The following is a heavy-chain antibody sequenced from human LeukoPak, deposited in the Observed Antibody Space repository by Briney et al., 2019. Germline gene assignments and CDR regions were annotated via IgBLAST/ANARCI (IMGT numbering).Heavy chain of an antibody. CDR2: ISAYNGNT. CDR1: GYTFTSYG. V-gene: IGHV1-18*01. J-gene: IGHJ3*02. D-gene: IGHD3-22*01. Sequence: GASVKVSCKASGYTFTSYGISWVRQAPGQGLEWMGWISAYNGNTNYAQKLQGRVTMTTDTSTSTACMELRSLRSDDTAVYYCARIKGGITMIVVPYAFDIWGQGTMVTVSS. CDR3: ARIKGGITMIVVPYAFDI.